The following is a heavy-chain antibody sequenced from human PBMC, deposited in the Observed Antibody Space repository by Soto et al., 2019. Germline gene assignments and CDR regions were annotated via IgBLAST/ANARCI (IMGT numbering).Heavy chain of an antibody. CDR1: RFTFSSDG. CDR3: ARRAAPPGDY. Sequence: QVPLVESGGGVVQPGRSLRLSCAASRFTFSSDGMHWVRQAPGKGLEWVAVIWYDGSNKYYADSVKGRFTISRDNSKNSLYLQMNSLRAEDTAVYYCARRAAPPGDYWGQGTLVTVYS. D-gene: IGHD6-6*01. CDR2: IWYDGSNK. J-gene: IGHJ4*02. V-gene: IGHV3-33*01.